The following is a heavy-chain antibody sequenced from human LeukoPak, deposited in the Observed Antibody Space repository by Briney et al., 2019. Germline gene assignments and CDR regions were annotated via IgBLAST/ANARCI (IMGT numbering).Heavy chain of an antibody. Sequence: GGSLRLSCAASGFTFSSYWMHWVRQAPGKGLVWVSRINSDGSTTTYADSVTGRFTISRDNAKNSLYLQMNSLRAEDTAVYYCARGKYSSSWYVDYWGQGTLVTVSS. J-gene: IGHJ4*02. CDR2: INSDGSTT. CDR1: GFTFSSYW. V-gene: IGHV3-74*01. CDR3: ARGKYSSSWYVDY. D-gene: IGHD6-13*01.